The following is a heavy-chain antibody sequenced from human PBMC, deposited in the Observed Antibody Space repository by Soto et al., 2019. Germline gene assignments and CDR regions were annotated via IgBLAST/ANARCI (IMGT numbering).Heavy chain of an antibody. CDR2: ISSSSSTI. J-gene: IGHJ4*02. V-gene: IGHV3-48*01. D-gene: IGHD5-18*01. Sequence: GGSLRLSCAASGLTFTSYSMNWVRQAPGKGLEWVSYISSSSSTIYYADSVKGRFTISRDNAKNSLYLQMNSLRAEDTAVYYCARDGGYSYGPFDYWGQGTLVTVSS. CDR3: ARDGGYSYGPFDY. CDR1: GLTFTSYS.